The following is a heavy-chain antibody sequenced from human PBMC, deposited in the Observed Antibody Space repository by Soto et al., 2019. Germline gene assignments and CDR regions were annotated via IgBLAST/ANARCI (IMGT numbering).Heavy chain of an antibody. CDR2: ISGSGGST. D-gene: IGHD6-13*01. V-gene: IGHV3-23*01. Sequence: EVQLLESGGGLVQPGGSLRLSCAASGFTFSSYAMSWVRQAPGKGLEWVAAISGSGGSTYYADSVKGRFTISRDNSKNTLYLQMNILRAEDTAVYYCAKDRAAAGTSYFDYWGQGTLVTVSS. CDR3: AKDRAAAGTSYFDY. CDR1: GFTFSSYA. J-gene: IGHJ4*02.